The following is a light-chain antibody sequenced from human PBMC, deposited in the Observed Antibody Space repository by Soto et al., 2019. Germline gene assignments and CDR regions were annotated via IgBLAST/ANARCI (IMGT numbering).Light chain of an antibody. Sequence: EKMMTPSPLTPSVSPGERTPVSRRASQSVSINVAWYQQRPGQPPRLLIYVTSTRATGIPARFSGSGSGTEFTLTISSLQSEDFAVYYCQQYNNWPWTFGQGTKV. V-gene: IGKV3-15*01. CDR1: QSVSIN. J-gene: IGKJ1*01. CDR2: VTS. CDR3: QQYNNWPWT.